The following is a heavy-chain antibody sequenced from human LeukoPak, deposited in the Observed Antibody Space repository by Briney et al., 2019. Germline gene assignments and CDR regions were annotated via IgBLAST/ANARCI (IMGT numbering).Heavy chain of an antibody. Sequence: ASVKVSCKASGYTFNTYGITWVRQAPGQGLEWMGWISAYNGNTNYAQKLQGRVTMTTDTSASTAYMELRSLRSDDTAVYYCARDLMIVGENAEYFQHWGQGTLVTVSS. D-gene: IGHD3-22*01. V-gene: IGHV1-18*04. CDR3: ARDLMIVGENAEYFQH. CDR1: GYTFNTYG. J-gene: IGHJ1*01. CDR2: ISAYNGNT.